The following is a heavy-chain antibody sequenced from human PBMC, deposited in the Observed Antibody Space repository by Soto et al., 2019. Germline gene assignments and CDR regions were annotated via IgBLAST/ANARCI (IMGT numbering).Heavy chain of an antibody. CDR2: ISSSSSTI. CDR1: GFTFSSYS. V-gene: IGHV3-48*01. CDR3: ASGYCGGDCYDWFDP. J-gene: IGHJ5*02. D-gene: IGHD2-21*01. Sequence: GGSLRLSCAASGFTFSSYSMNWVRQAPGKGLEWVSYISSSSSTIYYADSVKGRFTISRDNAKNSLYLQMNSLRAEDTAVYYCASGYCGGDCYDWFDPWGQGTLVTVSS.